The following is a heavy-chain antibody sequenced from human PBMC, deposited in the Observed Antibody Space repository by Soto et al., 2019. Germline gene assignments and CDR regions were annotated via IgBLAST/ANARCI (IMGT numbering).Heavy chain of an antibody. J-gene: IGHJ4*02. Sequence: GGSLRLSCAASGFTFSSYAMSWVRQAPGKGLEWVSAISWNSGSIGYADSVKGRFTISRDNAKNSLYLQMNSLRAEDTALYYCAKDRDWVDDFWSGYYDYWGQGTLVTVSS. CDR3: AKDRDWVDDFWSGYYDY. CDR1: GFTFSSYA. D-gene: IGHD3-3*01. V-gene: IGHV3-9*01. CDR2: ISWNSGSI.